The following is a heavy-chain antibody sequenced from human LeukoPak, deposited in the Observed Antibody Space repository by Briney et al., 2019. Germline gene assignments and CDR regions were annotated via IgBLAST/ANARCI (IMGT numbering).Heavy chain of an antibody. J-gene: IGHJ4*02. CDR2: IYYSGST. CDR1: GGSISSYY. CDR3: AREDRWSGYYPFFDY. V-gene: IGHV4-59*01. Sequence: SETLSLTCTVSGGSISSYYWSWIRQPPGKGLEWIGYIYYSGSTNYNPSLKSRVTISVDTSKNQFSLKLSSVTAADTAVYYCAREDRWSGYYPFFDYWGQGTLVTVSS. D-gene: IGHD3-3*01.